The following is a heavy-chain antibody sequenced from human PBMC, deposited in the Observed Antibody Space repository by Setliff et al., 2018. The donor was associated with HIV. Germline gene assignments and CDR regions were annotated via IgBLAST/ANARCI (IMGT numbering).Heavy chain of an antibody. D-gene: IGHD3-9*01. CDR3: ARDPYDSLTIYYCAFDI. J-gene: IGHJ3*02. V-gene: IGHV3-7*03. CDR1: GFSFSGSW. CDR2: IKQDGSKQ. Sequence: PGGSLRLSCAASGFSFSGSWMTWVRQAPGKGLEWVANIKQDGSKQYYVASINGRFAISRDNSKNLLYLQMTSLRAEDTAVYYCARDPYDSLTIYYCAFDIWGQGTMVTVSS.